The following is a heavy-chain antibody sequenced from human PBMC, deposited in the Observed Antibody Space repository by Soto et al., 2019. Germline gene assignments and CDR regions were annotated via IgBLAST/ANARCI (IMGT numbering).Heavy chain of an antibody. Sequence: EVQLVESGGGLVQPGGSLRLSCAASGFTFSTYSMNWVRQAPGKGLEWVSYINSGSNTIYYADSVKGRFTISRDNARNSLFLQMNSLSDEDTAMYYCARAFASGSGWYWGAWGQGTLVTVSS. J-gene: IGHJ4*02. V-gene: IGHV3-48*02. CDR3: ARAFASGSGWYWGA. CDR1: GFTFSTYS. CDR2: INSGSNTI. D-gene: IGHD6-19*01.